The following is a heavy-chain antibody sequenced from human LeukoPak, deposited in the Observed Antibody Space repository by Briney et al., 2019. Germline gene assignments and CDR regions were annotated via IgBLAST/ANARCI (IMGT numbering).Heavy chain of an antibody. J-gene: IGHJ6*03. CDR3: ARDTREDKFYYMDV. CDR1: GFTSSSYW. CDR2: INSDGRST. Sequence: GGSLRLSCAASGFTSSSYWMHWVRQVPGKGLVWVSRINSDGRSTRYADSVKGRFTISRDNAKNTLYLQMNSLRAEDTAVYYCARDTREDKFYYMDVWGKGTTVTVSS. V-gene: IGHV3-74*01. D-gene: IGHD2-15*01.